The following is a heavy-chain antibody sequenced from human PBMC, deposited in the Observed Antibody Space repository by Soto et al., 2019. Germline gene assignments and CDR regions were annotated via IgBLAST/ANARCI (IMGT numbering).Heavy chain of an antibody. D-gene: IGHD3-10*01. J-gene: IGHJ4*02. CDR2: INPSGGST. CDR3: ARAYGSGSQLDY. CDR1: GYTCTIYY. V-gene: IGHV1-46*01. Sequence: ASVKVSCKASGYTCTIYYMHWVLQAPVQGLEWMGIINPSGGSTSYAQKFQGRVTMTRDTSTSTVYMEPSSLRSEDTAVYYCARAYGSGSQLDYWGQGTLVTVSS.